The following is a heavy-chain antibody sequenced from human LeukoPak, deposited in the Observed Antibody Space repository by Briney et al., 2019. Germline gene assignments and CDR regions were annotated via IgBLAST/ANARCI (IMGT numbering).Heavy chain of an antibody. D-gene: IGHD6-19*01. CDR3: ARGGSTGWYSFDY. J-gene: IGHJ4*02. CDR2: INWNGGST. CDR1: GFRFDDYG. V-gene: IGHV3-20*04. Sequence: GGSLRLSCVASGFRFDDYGMSWVRQAPGKGLEWVSGINWNGGSTGYADSVKGRFTISRDNAKNSLYLRMNSLRAEDTALYYCARGGSTGWYSFDYWGQGALVTVSS.